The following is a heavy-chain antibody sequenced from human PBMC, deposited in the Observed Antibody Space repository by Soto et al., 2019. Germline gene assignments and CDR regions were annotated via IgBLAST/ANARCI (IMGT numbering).Heavy chain of an antibody. J-gene: IGHJ6*02. CDR3: AREGGYYRDAMDV. CDR2: INPNSGGT. V-gene: IGHV1-2*02. D-gene: IGHD1-26*01. CDR1: GYTFTNYY. Sequence: DSVKVSCKAAGYTFTNYYIQWVRQAPGQGLEWMGWINPNSGGTHYAQEFEARVTMTRDTSINTAYMELSSLTSDDTAAYYCAREGGYYRDAMDVSGQGTKVTVSS.